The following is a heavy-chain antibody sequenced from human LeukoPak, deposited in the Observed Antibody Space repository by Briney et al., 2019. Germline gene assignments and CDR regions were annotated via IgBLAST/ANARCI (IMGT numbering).Heavy chain of an antibody. CDR1: GYIFTDYY. J-gene: IGHJ6*02. V-gene: IGHV1-2*02. CDR2: INPNSGGT. D-gene: IGHD2-2*01. CDR3: ARGIVVVPAANGEDHYYYGMDV. Sequence: ASVKVSCKASGYIFTDYYIYWVRQAPGQGPEWMGWINPNSGGTNYAQKFQGRVTMTRDTSISTAYMELSRLRSDDTAVYYCARGIVVVPAANGEDHYYYGMDVWGQGTTVTVSS.